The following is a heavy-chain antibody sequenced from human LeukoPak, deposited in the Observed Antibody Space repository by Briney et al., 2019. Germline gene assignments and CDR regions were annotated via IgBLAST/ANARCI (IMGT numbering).Heavy chain of an antibody. Sequence: GGSLRLLCAASGFTFTSYGMSWVRQTPGKGLEWVSAISGSGGDTYYTDSLKGRVTISRDKSKNTLYLQMNSLKAEDTAVYYCAKFRAYYYYYDMDVWGKGTTVTASS. CDR2: ISGSGGDT. CDR1: GFTFTSYG. V-gene: IGHV3-23*01. J-gene: IGHJ6*03. D-gene: IGHD3-10*01. CDR3: AKFRAYYYYYDMDV.